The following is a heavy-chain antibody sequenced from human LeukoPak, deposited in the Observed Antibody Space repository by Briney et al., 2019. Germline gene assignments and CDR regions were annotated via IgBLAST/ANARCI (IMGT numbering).Heavy chain of an antibody. V-gene: IGHV1-46*01. D-gene: IGHD3-10*01. CDR1: GYTFTGYY. J-gene: IGHJ4*02. CDR3: AIGLWFGELLTPGDY. CDR2: INPSGGST. Sequence: ASVKVSCKASGYTFTGYYMHWVRQAPGQGLEWMGIINPSGGSTSYAQKFQGRVTMTRDMSTSTVYMELSSLRSEDTAAYYCAIGLWFGELLTPGDYWGQGTLVTVSS.